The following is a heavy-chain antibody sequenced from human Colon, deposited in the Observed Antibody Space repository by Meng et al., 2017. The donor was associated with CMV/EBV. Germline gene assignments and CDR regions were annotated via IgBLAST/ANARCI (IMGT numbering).Heavy chain of an antibody. D-gene: IGHD1-1*01. CDR1: GGSLSDYY. Sequence: SETLSLTCAVYGGSLSDYYWSWVRQPPGKGLEWIGEINQTGGRNFNPSLKSRVSMVVDTSKKQFSLKLTSVTAADTAVYYCARREKCKGCTGALDYWGQGTLVTVSS. V-gene: IGHV4-34*01. CDR2: INQTGGR. CDR3: ARREKCKGCTGALDY. J-gene: IGHJ4*02.